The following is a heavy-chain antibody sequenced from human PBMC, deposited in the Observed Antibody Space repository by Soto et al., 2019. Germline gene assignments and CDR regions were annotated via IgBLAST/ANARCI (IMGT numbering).Heavy chain of an antibody. CDR2: ISGSGGST. J-gene: IGHJ4*02. CDR1: GFTFSSYA. Sequence: GGSQRLSCAASGFTFSSYAMSWVRQAPGKGLEWVSAISGSGGSTYYADSVKGRFTISRDNSKNTLYLQMNSLRAEDTAVYYCAKGGAAYGGYVSDYWGQGTLVTVSS. D-gene: IGHD5-12*01. CDR3: AKGGAAYGGYVSDY. V-gene: IGHV3-23*01.